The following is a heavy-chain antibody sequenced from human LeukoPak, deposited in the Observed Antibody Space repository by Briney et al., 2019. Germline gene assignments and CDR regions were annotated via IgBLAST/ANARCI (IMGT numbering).Heavy chain of an antibody. J-gene: IGHJ3*02. V-gene: IGHV3-7*01. Sequence: GGSLRLSCSASGFTFSTYWMSWVRQAPGKGLEWVANIKQDGSEKYYVDSVKGRFTISRDNAENSLYLQMNSLRAEDTAVYYCARVAPLRYFDWLAPGFSFDIWGQGTMVTVSS. CDR3: ARVAPLRYFDWLAPGFSFDI. CDR2: IKQDGSEK. CDR1: GFTFSTYW. D-gene: IGHD3-9*01.